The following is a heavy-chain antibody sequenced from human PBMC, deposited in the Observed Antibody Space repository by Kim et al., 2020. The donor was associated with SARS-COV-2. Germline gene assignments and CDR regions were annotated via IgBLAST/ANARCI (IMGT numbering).Heavy chain of an antibody. CDR2: ISYDGSNK. CDR3: ARDANFWGMDV. J-gene: IGHJ6*02. V-gene: IGHV3-33*05. D-gene: IGHD3-3*01. Sequence: GGSLRLSCAASGFTFSSYGMHWVRQAPGKGLEWVAVISYDGSNKYYADSVKGRFTISRDNSKNTLYLQMNSLRAEDTAVYYCARDANFWGMDVWGQGTTVTVSS. CDR1: GFTFSSYG.